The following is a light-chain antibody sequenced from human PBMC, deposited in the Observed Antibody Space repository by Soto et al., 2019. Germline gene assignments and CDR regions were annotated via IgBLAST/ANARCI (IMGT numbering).Light chain of an antibody. CDR3: SSYTRSSTSYV. Sequence: QSVLTQPPSASGTPGQRVAFSCSGSSSNIGANSVNWYQQHPGKAPKLMIYEVSNRPSRVSNRFSGSKSGNTASLTISGLQAEDEADYYCSSYTRSSTSYVFGTGTKVTVL. V-gene: IGLV2-14*01. CDR2: EVS. CDR1: SSNIGANS. J-gene: IGLJ1*01.